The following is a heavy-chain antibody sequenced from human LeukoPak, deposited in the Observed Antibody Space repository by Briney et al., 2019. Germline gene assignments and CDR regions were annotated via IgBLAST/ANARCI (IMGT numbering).Heavy chain of an antibody. V-gene: IGHV3-33*01. CDR3: ARVSGYSGTWYVDY. J-gene: IGHJ4*02. CDR1: GFTFKSYG. Sequence: GGSLRLSCVASGFTFKSYGMHWVRQAPGKGLEGGAIIWYDGSNKYYADFVKGRFTTSRDNSKNTLYLQMNSLRADDTAVYYCARVSGYSGTWYVDYWGQGTLVTVSS. CDR2: IWYDGSNK. D-gene: IGHD6-13*01.